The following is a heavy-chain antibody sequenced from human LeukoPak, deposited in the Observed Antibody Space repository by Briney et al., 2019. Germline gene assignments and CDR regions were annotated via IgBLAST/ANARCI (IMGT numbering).Heavy chain of an antibody. V-gene: IGHV4-59*12. CDR2: IYYSGST. CDR3: ARERHIVATGSAFDI. CDR1: RGSISSFF. Sequence: SETLSLTCTVSRGSISSFFWSWIRQPPGKGLEWIGYIYYSGSTYYNPSLKSRVTISVDTSKNQFSLKLSSVTAADTAVYYCARERHIVATGSAFDIWGQGTMVTVSS. D-gene: IGHD5-12*01. J-gene: IGHJ3*02.